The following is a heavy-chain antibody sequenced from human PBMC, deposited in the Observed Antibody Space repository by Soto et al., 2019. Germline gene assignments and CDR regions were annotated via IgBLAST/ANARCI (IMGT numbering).Heavy chain of an antibody. J-gene: IGHJ4*02. CDR2: ISYDGSNK. Sequence: GGSLRLSCAASGFTFSSYAMHWVRQAPGKGLEWVAVISYDGSNKYYADSVKGRFTISRDNSKNTLYLQMNSLRAEDTAVYYCASPNSGSYYYFDYWGQGTLVTVSS. CDR3: ASPNSGSYYYFDY. D-gene: IGHD1-26*01. CDR1: GFTFSSYA. V-gene: IGHV3-30-3*01.